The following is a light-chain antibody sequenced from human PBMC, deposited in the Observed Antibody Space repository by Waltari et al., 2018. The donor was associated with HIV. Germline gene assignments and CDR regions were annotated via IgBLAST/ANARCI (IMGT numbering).Light chain of an antibody. J-gene: IGLJ1*01. Sequence: QSALSQPASVSASPGQSVAISCSGSASDIGRSNYVSWYQQPPDRAPSLICFDVNNLPSGISDRFSGSKSGTTASLTISSVRTDDEADYYCASYTVNSTGVFGTGTKLSVL. CDR2: DVN. CDR1: ASDIGRSNY. V-gene: IGLV2-14*03. CDR3: ASYTVNSTGV.